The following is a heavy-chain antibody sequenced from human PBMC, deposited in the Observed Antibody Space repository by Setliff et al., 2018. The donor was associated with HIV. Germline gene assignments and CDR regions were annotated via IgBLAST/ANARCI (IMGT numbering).Heavy chain of an antibody. V-gene: IGHV3-48*03. Sequence: PGGSLRLSCAASGFTFSGYEMNWVRQAPGKGLEWVSHISSSGSTIYYADSVKGRFTISRDNAKNSLFLQMNSLRAEDTAVYYCARSSTLPWELPYFDYWSQGTLVTVSS. J-gene: IGHJ4*02. CDR1: GFTFSGYE. CDR2: ISSSGSTI. CDR3: ARSSTLPWELPYFDY. D-gene: IGHD1-26*01.